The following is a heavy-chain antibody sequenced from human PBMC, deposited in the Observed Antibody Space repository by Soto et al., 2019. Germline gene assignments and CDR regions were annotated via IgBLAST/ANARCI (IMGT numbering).Heavy chain of an antibody. CDR2: ISSSGGST. J-gene: IGHJ6*02. CDR1: RFALISYA. Sequence: PGVSLILSRAASRFALISYAMIWVRQAPGKGLEWVSRISSSGGSTYDADSVKGLFTICRDNSNNTLYLQMNSLRAEDTAIYYCAKVDGRGGMDVWGQGTTVTVSS. CDR3: AKVDGRGGMDV. V-gene: IGHV3-23*01.